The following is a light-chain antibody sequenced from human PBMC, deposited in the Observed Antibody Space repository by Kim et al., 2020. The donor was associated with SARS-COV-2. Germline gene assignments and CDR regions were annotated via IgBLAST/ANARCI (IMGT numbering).Light chain of an antibody. CDR1: QSISSR. Sequence: DIQMTQSPPTMSASVGDRVTITCRASQSISSRLAWYQLKPGKAPKLVIYDASSLQSGVPSRFSGSGSGTEFTLTVSSLQPDDFASYYCLHYKSYPWTFGQGTKVDIK. CDR3: LHYKSYPWT. CDR2: DAS. J-gene: IGKJ1*01. V-gene: IGKV1-5*01.